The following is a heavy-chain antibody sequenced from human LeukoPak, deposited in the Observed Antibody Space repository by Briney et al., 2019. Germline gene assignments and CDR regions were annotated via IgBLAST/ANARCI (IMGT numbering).Heavy chain of an antibody. CDR2: IYYSGST. V-gene: IGHV4-59*01. Sequence: SETLSLTCTVSGGSISSYYWSWIRQPPGKGLEWIGYIYYSGSTNYNPSLKSRVTISVDTSKNQFSLKLSSVTAADTAVYYCASSSSSWYSSYYYYMDVWGKGTTVTVSS. D-gene: IGHD6-13*01. J-gene: IGHJ6*03. CDR3: ASSSSSWYSSYYYYMDV. CDR1: GGSISSYY.